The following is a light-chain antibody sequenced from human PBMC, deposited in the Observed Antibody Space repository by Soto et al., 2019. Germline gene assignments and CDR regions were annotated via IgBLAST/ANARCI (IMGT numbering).Light chain of an antibody. Sequence: EIVLTQSPGTLSLSPGERATLSCRASQSVSSSYLAWYQQKPGQAPRLLIYGASSRATGIPDRFSGSGSGTDFTLTISRLEPEDFAVYYCQRYGSSLSYTFGQGTKLEIK. CDR2: GAS. CDR1: QSVSSSY. V-gene: IGKV3-20*01. CDR3: QRYGSSLSYT. J-gene: IGKJ2*01.